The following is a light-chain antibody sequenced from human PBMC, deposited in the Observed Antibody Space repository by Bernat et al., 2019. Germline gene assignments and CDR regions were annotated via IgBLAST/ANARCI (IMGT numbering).Light chain of an antibody. J-gene: IGKJ5*01. CDR2: GAS. CDR1: QVIGTY. CDR3: QQLDNFPIT. Sequence: DIQLTQSPSFLSASVGDRVTITCRASQVIGTYLAWYHQKPGKAPQLLIYGASTLQSGVPSRFSGSGSGTEFTLTISSLQPEDSATYYCQQLDNFPITCGHGTRLEIK. V-gene: IGKV1-9*01.